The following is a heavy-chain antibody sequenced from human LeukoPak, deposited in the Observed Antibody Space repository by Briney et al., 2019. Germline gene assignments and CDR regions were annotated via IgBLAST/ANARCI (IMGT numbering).Heavy chain of an antibody. CDR1: GFTFSRFN. Sequence: GGSLTLSCAVCGFTFSRFNLNWFRQSPGKGLERVSSNSSRSNHIFYARSVKGRFTLSRDNAKNSLYLQMNSLGAEDTAVYYCARDAQWLVPEGYYYYMDVWGKGTTVTVSS. D-gene: IGHD6-19*01. J-gene: IGHJ6*03. V-gene: IGHV3-21*01. CDR2: NSSRSNHI. CDR3: ARDAQWLVPEGYYYYMDV.